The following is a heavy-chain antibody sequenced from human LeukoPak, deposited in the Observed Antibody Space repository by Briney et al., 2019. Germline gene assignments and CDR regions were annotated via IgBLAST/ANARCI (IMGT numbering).Heavy chain of an antibody. CDR3: ARDYSSGWYPFGAFDI. Sequence: SETPSLTCTVSGGSISSYYWSWIRQPPGKGLEWIGEINHSGSTNYNPSLKSRVTMSVDTSKNQFSLKLSSVTAADTAVYYCARDYSSGWYPFGAFDIWGQGTMVTVSS. CDR2: INHSGST. D-gene: IGHD6-19*01. V-gene: IGHV4-34*01. CDR1: GGSISSYY. J-gene: IGHJ3*02.